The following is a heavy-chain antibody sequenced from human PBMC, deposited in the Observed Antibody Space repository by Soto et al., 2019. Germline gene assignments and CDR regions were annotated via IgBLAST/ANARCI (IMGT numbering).Heavy chain of an antibody. J-gene: IGHJ5*02. CDR2: IKSKSDGGTT. D-gene: IGHD2-15*01. V-gene: IGHV3-15*01. Sequence: GGSLRLSCAASGFTFSDAWMSWVRQAPGMGLVWVGRIKSKSDGGTTEYAAPVRGRFTISRDDSKNTLYLQMNSLKTEDTAVYYCTTDLWRIAVVVGSTGYFNPWGQGTPVTVSS. CDR1: GFTFSDAW. CDR3: TTDLWRIAVVVGSTGYFNP.